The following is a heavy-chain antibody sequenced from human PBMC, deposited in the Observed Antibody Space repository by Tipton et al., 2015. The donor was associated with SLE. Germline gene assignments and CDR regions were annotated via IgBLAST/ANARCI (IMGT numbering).Heavy chain of an antibody. CDR3: ARDGTVTTLYYYYMDV. CDR2: ISYDGSNK. J-gene: IGHJ6*03. Sequence: SLRLSCAASGFTFSDYYMSWIRQAPGKGLEWVAVISYDGSNKYYADSVKGRFTISRDNSKNTLYLQMNSLRAEDTAVYYCARDGTVTTLYYYYMDVWGKGTTVTVSS. D-gene: IGHD4-17*01. CDR1: GFTFSDYY. V-gene: IGHV3-30-3*01.